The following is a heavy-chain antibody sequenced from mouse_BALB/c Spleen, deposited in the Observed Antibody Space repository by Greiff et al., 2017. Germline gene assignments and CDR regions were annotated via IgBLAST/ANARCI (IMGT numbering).Heavy chain of an antibody. Sequence: VQLQQSAAELARPGASVKMSCKASGYTFTSYTMHWVKQRPGQGLEWIGYINPSSGYTEYNQKFKDKTTLTADKSSSTAYMQLSSLTSEDSAVYYCARVDGYYPFAYWGQGTLVTVSA. V-gene: IGHV1-4*02. CDR3: ARVDGYYPFAY. D-gene: IGHD2-3*01. CDR1: GYTFTSYT. J-gene: IGHJ3*01. CDR2: INPSSGYT.